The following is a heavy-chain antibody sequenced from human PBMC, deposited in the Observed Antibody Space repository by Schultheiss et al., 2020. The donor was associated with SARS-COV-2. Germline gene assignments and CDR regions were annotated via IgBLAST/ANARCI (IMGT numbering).Heavy chain of an antibody. CDR2: IYYSGST. D-gene: IGHD3-3*01. CDR3: ARRDDFWSGYYDY. Sequence: SETLSLTCTVSGGSISSYYWSWIRQPPGKGLEWIGSIYYSGSTYYNPSLKSRVTISVDTSKNQFSLKLSSVTAADTAVYYCARRDDFWSGYYDYWGQGTLVTVSS. CDR1: GGSISSYY. V-gene: IGHV4-59*08. J-gene: IGHJ4*02.